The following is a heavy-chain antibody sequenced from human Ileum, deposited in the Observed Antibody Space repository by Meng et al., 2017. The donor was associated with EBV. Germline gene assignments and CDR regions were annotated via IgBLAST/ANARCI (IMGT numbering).Heavy chain of an antibody. Sequence: QLPLHESGPGLVKPSETLSLTCTVSGASIRGSRYYWGWIRQHPGKGMEWIGSTYDSGSTNYNPSPKSRVTISVDTSKNQFSLNLSSVTAADTAVYYCARGDILTGYWYYFDYWGQGILVTVSS. CDR3: ARGDILTGYWYYFDY. V-gene: IGHV4-39*07. J-gene: IGHJ4*02. CDR1: GASIRGSRYY. D-gene: IGHD3-9*01. CDR2: TYDSGST.